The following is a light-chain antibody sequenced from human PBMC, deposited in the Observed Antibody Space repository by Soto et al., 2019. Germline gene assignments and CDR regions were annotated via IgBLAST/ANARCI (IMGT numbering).Light chain of an antibody. V-gene: IGKV1-17*03. J-gene: IGKJ5*01. CDR2: GAS. CDR3: LQHNSYPPT. CDR1: QGISNY. Sequence: DIQMTQSASSLSSSVGDRVAITCRASQGISNYLAWFQQKPGKVPKRLIYGASSLQSGVPSRFSGTGSGTEFTLTISSLQPEDFATYYCLQHNSYPPTLGQGTRLEI.